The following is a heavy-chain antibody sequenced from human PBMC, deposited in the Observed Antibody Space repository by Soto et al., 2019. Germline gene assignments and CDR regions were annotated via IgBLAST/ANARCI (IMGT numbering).Heavy chain of an antibody. CDR3: ARYIFGQGFIS. V-gene: IGHV1-8*01. CDR2: MHANTGLT. Sequence: QVQLVQSGAEVKKPGASVKVSCKAPGSTFSTLDLNWVRQAPGQGLDWMGWMHANTGLTGHAQKFQGRLSMTRDTSISTAYMELSSLRADDTAVYYCARYIFGQGFISWGQGTLVTVSS. D-gene: IGHD3-10*01. J-gene: IGHJ4*02. CDR1: GSTFSTLD.